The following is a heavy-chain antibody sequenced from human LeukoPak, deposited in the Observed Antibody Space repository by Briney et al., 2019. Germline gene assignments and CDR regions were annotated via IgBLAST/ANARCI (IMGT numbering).Heavy chain of an antibody. Sequence: GGSLRLSCAASGFSFRDFWMTWVRQAPGKGLEWVANINQGGSVKYYVDSVKGRFTISRDDAKSSLYMQMNSLRDEDTAVYYCARFGYSGWNLEYWGQGTLVTVSS. CDR1: GFSFRDFW. D-gene: IGHD5-12*01. CDR2: INQGGSVK. CDR3: ARFGYSGWNLEY. J-gene: IGHJ4*02. V-gene: IGHV3-7*01.